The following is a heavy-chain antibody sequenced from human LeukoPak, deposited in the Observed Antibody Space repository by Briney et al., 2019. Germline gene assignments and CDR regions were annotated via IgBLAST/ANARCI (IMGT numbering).Heavy chain of an antibody. Sequence: ASVKVSCKASGYTFTTYGISWVRQAPGQGLEWMGWINAYSGNTIYAQKLRGRVTMTTDTSASTAYMELRSLRSDDTAVYYCARASDLDSFDYWGQGTLVTVSS. CDR3: ARASDLDSFDY. J-gene: IGHJ4*02. CDR2: INAYSGNT. V-gene: IGHV1-18*01. CDR1: GYTFTTYG.